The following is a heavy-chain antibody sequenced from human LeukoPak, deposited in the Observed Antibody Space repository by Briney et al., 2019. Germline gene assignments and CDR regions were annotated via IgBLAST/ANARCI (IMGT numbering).Heavy chain of an antibody. Sequence: ASVKVSCKASGYTFTSYYMHWVRQAPGQGLEWMGIINPSSGSTSYAQKFQGRVTMTRDTSTSTVYMELNSLRSEDTAVYYCARVGVPAAIRGAQYYFDYWGQGTLVTVSS. D-gene: IGHD2-2*02. CDR2: INPSSGST. V-gene: IGHV1-46*01. CDR1: GYTFTSYY. CDR3: ARVGVPAAIRGAQYYFDY. J-gene: IGHJ4*02.